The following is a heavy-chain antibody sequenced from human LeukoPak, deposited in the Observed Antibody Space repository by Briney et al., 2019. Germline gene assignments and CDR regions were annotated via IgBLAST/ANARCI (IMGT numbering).Heavy chain of an antibody. V-gene: IGHV4-31*03. D-gene: IGHD2-15*01. Sequence: SQTLSLTCTVSGGSISSGGYYWSWIRQHPGKGLEWIGYIYYSGSTYYNPSLKGRVTISVDTSKNQFSLKLSSVTAADTAVYYCARDRSPNCSGGSCPYFDYWGQGTLVTVSS. CDR1: GGSISSGGYY. CDR2: IYYSGST. CDR3: ARDRSPNCSGGSCPYFDY. J-gene: IGHJ4*02.